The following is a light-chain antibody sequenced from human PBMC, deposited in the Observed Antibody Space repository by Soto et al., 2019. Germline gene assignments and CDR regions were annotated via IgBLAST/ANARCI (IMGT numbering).Light chain of an antibody. V-gene: IGKV3-20*01. Sequence: EIGYTQSGGTLSLSAGERSTLSGTARQSVSSSYLAWYQRKPGQAPRLLIYAASRRATGIPDRFSGSGSGTDFTLTISRLEPEDFAVSYCHQYGSSPWTSGQGTKV. CDR2: AAS. CDR1: QSVSSSY. J-gene: IGKJ1*01. CDR3: HQYGSSPWT.